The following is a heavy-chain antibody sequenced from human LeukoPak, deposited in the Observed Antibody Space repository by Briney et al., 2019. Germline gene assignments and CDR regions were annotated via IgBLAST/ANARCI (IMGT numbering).Heavy chain of an antibody. CDR3: AREFRSGWYYFDY. Sequence: ASVKVSCKASGYTFTGYYMHWVRQAPGQGLEWMGWINPNSGGTNYAQKFQGRVTMTRDTSISTAYRELSRLRSDDTAVYYCAREFRSGWYYFDYWGQGTLVTVSS. V-gene: IGHV1-2*02. CDR1: GYTFTGYY. CDR2: INPNSGGT. D-gene: IGHD6-19*01. J-gene: IGHJ4*02.